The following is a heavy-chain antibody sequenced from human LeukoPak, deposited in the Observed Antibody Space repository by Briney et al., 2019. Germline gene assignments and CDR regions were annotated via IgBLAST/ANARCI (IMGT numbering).Heavy chain of an antibody. D-gene: IGHD6-19*01. CDR2: ISWNSGSI. V-gene: IGHV3-9*01. J-gene: IGHJ4*02. CDR3: AKDSGSGWYGGYYFDY. Sequence: GGSLRLSCAASGFTFDDYAMHWFRQAPGKGLEWVSGISWNSGSIGYADSVKGRFTISRDNAKNSLYLQMNSLRAEDTALYYCAKDSGSGWYGGYYFDYWGQGTLVTVSS. CDR1: GFTFDDYA.